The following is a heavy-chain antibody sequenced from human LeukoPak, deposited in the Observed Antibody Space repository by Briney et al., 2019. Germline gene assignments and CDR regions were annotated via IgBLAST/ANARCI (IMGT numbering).Heavy chain of an antibody. V-gene: IGHV4-59*01. D-gene: IGHD3-10*01. CDR1: GGSISSYY. CDR2: IYYSGST. J-gene: IGHJ4*02. Sequence: PAETLSLTCTVSGGSISSYYWSWIRQPPGKGLEWIGYIYYSGSTNYNPSLKSRVTISVDTSKNQFSLKLSSVTAADTAVYYCARDLLTGITRGGLWGQGTLVTVSS. CDR3: ARDLLTGITRGGL.